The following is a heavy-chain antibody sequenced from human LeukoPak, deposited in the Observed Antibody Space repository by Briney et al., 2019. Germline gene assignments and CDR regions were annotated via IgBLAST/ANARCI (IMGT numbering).Heavy chain of an antibody. Sequence: PGGSLRLSCAASGFILYDYEMTWVRQAPGKGLEWIAYMSSGTTAIYYVHSVKGRFTISRDNAGTSLFLQMNSLTDEDTAIYYCAREGRWAPGQSGNYYYLDVWGTGTPVIVSS. CDR3: AREGRWAPGQSGNYYYLDV. V-gene: IGHV3-48*03. CDR1: GFILYDYE. D-gene: IGHD1-14*01. J-gene: IGHJ6*03. CDR2: MSSGTTAI.